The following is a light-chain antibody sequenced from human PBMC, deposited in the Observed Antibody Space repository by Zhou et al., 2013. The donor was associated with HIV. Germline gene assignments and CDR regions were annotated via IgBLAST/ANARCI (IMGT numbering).Light chain of an antibody. CDR3: QQFNTYFLA. CDR1: QGISSY. Sequence: IQLTQSPSSLSASVGDRVTITCRASQGISSYLAWYQQKPGKAPKLLIYAASTLQSGVPSRFSASGSGTEFTLTISSLQPDDSATYYCQQFNTYFLAFGGGTKVEIK. CDR2: AAS. V-gene: IGKV1-9*01. J-gene: IGKJ4*01.